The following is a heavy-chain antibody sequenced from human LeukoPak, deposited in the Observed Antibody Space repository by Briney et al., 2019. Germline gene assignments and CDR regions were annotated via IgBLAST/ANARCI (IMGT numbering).Heavy chain of an antibody. Sequence: SETLSLTCTVSGGSISSYYWSWIRQPPGKGLEWIGYIYYSGSTNYNPSLKSRVTISVDTSKNQFSLKLSSVTAADTAVYYCARGGLRGYDYWYFDLWGRGTLVTVSS. J-gene: IGHJ2*01. CDR2: IYYSGST. CDR1: GGSISSYY. D-gene: IGHD5-12*01. V-gene: IGHV4-59*01. CDR3: ARGGLRGYDYWYFDL.